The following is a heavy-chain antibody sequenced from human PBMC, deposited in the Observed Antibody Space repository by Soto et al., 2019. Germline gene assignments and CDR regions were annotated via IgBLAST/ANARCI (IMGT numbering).Heavy chain of an antibody. CDR2: INTNTGNP. Sequence: ASVKVSCKASGYTFTSYAMNWVRQAPGQGLEWMGWINTNTGNPTYAQGFTGRFVFSLDTSVSTAYLQICSLKAEDTAVYYCARDSTLGLLWSGETWFDPWGQGTLVTVSS. D-gene: IGHD3-10*01. CDR1: GYTFTSYA. J-gene: IGHJ5*02. CDR3: ARDSTLGLLWSGETWFDP. V-gene: IGHV7-4-1*01.